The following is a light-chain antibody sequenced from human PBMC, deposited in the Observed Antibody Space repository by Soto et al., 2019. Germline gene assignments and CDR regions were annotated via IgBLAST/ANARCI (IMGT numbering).Light chain of an antibody. V-gene: IGKV3-20*01. CDR2: GAS. Sequence: EIVLTQSPGTLSLPPGERATLSCRASQSVSSRLAWYQQKSGQAPRLLIYGASNRATGIPDRFSGSGSGTDFTLTITRLEPEDFAMYYCQRYDSFRTFGQGTKVDIK. CDR1: QSVSSR. J-gene: IGKJ1*01. CDR3: QRYDSFRT.